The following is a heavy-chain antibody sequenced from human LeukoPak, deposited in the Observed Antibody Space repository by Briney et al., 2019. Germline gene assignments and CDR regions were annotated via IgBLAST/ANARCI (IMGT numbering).Heavy chain of an antibody. J-gene: IGHJ4*02. CDR1: GFTVSSNY. CDR2: IYSGGNT. CDR3: ARLLYYYDSSIYQRYFDY. V-gene: IGHV3-53*01. D-gene: IGHD3-22*01. Sequence: QPGGSLRLSCAASGFTVSSNYMNWVRQAPGKGLEWVSIIYSGGNTHYADSVKGRFTISRDNSQNTLYLQMNSLRPEDTAVYYCARLLYYYDSSIYQRYFDYWGQGTLVTVSS.